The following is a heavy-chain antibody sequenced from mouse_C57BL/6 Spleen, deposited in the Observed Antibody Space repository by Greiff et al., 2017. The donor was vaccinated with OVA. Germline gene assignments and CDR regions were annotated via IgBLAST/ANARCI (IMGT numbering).Heavy chain of an antibody. CDR3: ARRRGYDYDDYARDY. CDR1: GYAFTNYL. J-gene: IGHJ4*01. Sequence: VQLQQSGAELVRPGTSVKVSCKASGYAFTNYLIEWVKQRPGQGLEWIGVINPGSGGTNYNEKFKRKATLTADKSSSTAYMQLSSLTSEDSAVYFCARRRGYDYDDYARDYWGQGTSVTVSS. D-gene: IGHD2-4*01. CDR2: INPGSGGT. V-gene: IGHV1-54*01.